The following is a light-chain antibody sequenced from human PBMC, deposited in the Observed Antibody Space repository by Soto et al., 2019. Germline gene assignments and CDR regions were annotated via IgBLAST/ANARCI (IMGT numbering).Light chain of an antibody. CDR2: DAS. J-gene: IGKJ1*01. V-gene: IGKV1-5*01. CDR1: QTISTW. CDR3: QQYTNTNNPWM. Sequence: DIQVTHSPPTLSASLGYSFTITCRPIQTISTWMAWYQQKPGKAPKLLVYDASTLQSGVASRFSGSGSGTEFTLIISGLQPDDSATYYCQQYTNTNNPWMFGQGTKV.